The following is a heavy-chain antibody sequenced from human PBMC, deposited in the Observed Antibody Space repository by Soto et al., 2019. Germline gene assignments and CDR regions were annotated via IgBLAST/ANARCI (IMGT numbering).Heavy chain of an antibody. CDR1: GFTFSNYA. J-gene: IGHJ6*02. Sequence: QVQLVESGGGVVQPGRSLRLSCAASGFTFSNYAIHWVRQAPGKGLEWVAVIAHDGSYKFYADSVKGRFTISRDNSDNALPLQLSSLRVADTAVYYCSGVRTSVGRSFLTYPGLDVWGQGATVTVSS. CDR3: SGVRTSVGRSFLTYPGLDV. D-gene: IGHD2-15*01. CDR2: IAHDGSYK. V-gene: IGHV3-30-3*01.